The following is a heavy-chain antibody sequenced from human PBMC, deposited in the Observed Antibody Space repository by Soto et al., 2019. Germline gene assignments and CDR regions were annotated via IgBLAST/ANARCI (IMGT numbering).Heavy chain of an antibody. J-gene: IGHJ4*02. D-gene: IGHD5-18*01. CDR2: IAYHGSER. V-gene: IGHV3-30*03. Sequence: QVQLEESGGGVVQPGRSLRLSCAASGFTFGSYGMHWVRQAPGKGLEWVAAIAYHGSERHYADSVKGRFTISRDNAKNSLYLQMNSLRAEDTAVYYCARYIYGYVDYWGQGTLVTVSS. CDR1: GFTFGSYG. CDR3: ARYIYGYVDY.